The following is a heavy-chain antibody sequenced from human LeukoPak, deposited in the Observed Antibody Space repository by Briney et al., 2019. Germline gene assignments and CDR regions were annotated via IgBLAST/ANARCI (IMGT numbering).Heavy chain of an antibody. J-gene: IGHJ4*02. CDR3: AKDSYYDYVWGSYRYTNQFDY. D-gene: IGHD3-16*02. Sequence: GGSLRLSCAASGFTFSSYAMSWVRQAPGKGLEWVSSISDSGGYTFYADSVKGRFTISRDNSKNTVYLQMNSLRAEDTAVYYCAKDSYYDYVWGSYRYTNQFDYWGQGTLVTVSS. V-gene: IGHV3-23*01. CDR1: GFTFSSYA. CDR2: ISDSGGYT.